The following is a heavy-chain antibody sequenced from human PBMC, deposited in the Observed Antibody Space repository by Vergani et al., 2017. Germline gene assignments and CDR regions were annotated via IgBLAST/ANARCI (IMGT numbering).Heavy chain of an antibody. CDR2: IYHSGST. CDR3: AKHPSDYVGRYFQH. D-gene: IGHD4-17*01. Sequence: QVQLQESGPGLVKPSETLSLTCTVSGYSISSGYYWGWIRQPPGKGLEWIGSIYHSGSTYYNPSLKSRVTISVDTSKNQFSLKLSSVTAADTAVYYCAKHPSDYVGRYFQHWGQGTLVTVSS. V-gene: IGHV4-38-2*02. CDR1: GYSISSGYY. J-gene: IGHJ1*01.